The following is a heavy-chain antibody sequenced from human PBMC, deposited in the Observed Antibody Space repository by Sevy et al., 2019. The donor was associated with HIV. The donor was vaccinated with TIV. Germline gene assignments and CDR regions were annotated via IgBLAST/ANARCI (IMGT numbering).Heavy chain of an antibody. D-gene: IGHD3-22*01. CDR1: GGSISSGGYS. CDR3: ARDSSGYFDY. J-gene: IGHJ4*02. Sequence: SETLSLTCAVSGGSISSGGYSSSRIRQPPGKGLEWIGYIYHSGSTYYNPSLKSRVTISVDRSKNQFSLKLSSVTAADTAVYYCARDSSGYFDYWGQGTLVTVSS. V-gene: IGHV4-30-2*01. CDR2: IYHSGST.